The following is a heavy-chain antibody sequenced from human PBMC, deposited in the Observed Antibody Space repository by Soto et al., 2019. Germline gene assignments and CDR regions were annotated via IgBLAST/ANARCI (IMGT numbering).Heavy chain of an antibody. CDR1: GYTFTGYY. J-gene: IGHJ6*02. CDR3: ARGPYYDFWSGYFSNRYYYYGMDV. V-gene: IGHV1-2*04. Sequence: QVQLVQSGAEVKKPGASVKVSCKASGYTFTGYYMHWVRQAPGQGLEWMGWINPNSGGTNYAQKFQGWVTMTRDTSISTAYMELSRLRSDDTAVYYCARGPYYDFWSGYFSNRYYYYGMDVWGQGTTVNVSS. D-gene: IGHD3-3*01. CDR2: INPNSGGT.